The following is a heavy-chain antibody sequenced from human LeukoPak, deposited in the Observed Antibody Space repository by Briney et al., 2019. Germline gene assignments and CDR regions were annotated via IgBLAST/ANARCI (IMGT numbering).Heavy chain of an antibody. D-gene: IGHD2-2*03. CDR3: ARVGHCSSTSCRWGDY. V-gene: IGHV4-34*01. CDR1: GGSFSGYY. CDR2: INHSGST. J-gene: IGHJ4*02. Sequence: SETQSLTCAVYGGSFSGYYWSWIRQPPGKGLEWIGEINHSGSTNYNPSLKSRVTISVDTSKNQFSLKLSSVTAADTAVYYCARVGHCSSTSCRWGDYWGQGTLVTVSS.